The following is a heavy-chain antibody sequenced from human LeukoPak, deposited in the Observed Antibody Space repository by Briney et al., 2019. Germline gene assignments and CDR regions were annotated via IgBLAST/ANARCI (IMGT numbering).Heavy chain of an antibody. CDR1: GFNFSKND. CDR2: IGVGGDT. D-gene: IGHD4-11*01. V-gene: IGHV3-13*01. J-gene: IGHJ4*02. Sequence: QPGGSLRLSCVASGFNFSKNDMHWVRQTTKRGLELVSAIGVGGDTYYADPVKGRFTISREDGKNSAYLQMNSLRAGDTAVYFCAKAFDYNGLRGEGGSFDCWGQGALVTVSS. CDR3: AKAFDYNGLRGEGGSFDC.